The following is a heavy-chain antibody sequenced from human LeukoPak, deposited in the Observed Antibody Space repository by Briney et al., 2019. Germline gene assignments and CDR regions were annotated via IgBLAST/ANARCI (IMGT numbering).Heavy chain of an antibody. D-gene: IGHD6-13*01. CDR2: IYHSGST. Sequence: PSQTLSLTCTVSGGSISSGGYYWSWIRQPPGKGLEWIGYIYHSGSTYYNPSLKSRVTILVDRSKNQFSLKLSSVTAADTAVYYCARCIAAAGTAGNWFDPWGQGTLVTVSS. J-gene: IGHJ5*02. V-gene: IGHV4-30-2*01. CDR1: GGSISSGGYY. CDR3: ARCIAAAGTAGNWFDP.